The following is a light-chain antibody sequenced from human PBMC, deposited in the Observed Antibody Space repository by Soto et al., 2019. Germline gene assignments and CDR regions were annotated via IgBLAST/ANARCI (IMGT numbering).Light chain of an antibody. Sequence: DIQMTQSPSSLSASVGDRVTITCRASQSIISYLNWYQQKPGKAPKLLIYAASSLQSGVPSRFSGSGSGTDFTLTISSLQPEDFATYYCQQSYSTLGLTFGGGPKVEIK. CDR1: QSIISY. CDR2: AAS. CDR3: QQSYSTLGLT. V-gene: IGKV1-39*01. J-gene: IGKJ4*02.